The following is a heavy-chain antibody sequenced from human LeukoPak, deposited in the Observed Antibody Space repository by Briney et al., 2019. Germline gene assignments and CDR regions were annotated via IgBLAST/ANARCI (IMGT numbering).Heavy chain of an antibody. CDR1: GFIFNTYG. D-gene: IGHD2-8*02. J-gene: IGHJ4*02. CDR3: ANGDCPGGRCSSGAY. Sequence: GGSQTLSCVASGFIFNTYGMHGVRQAPGKGLEWVAYTRDDGSKNWYGDSVKGRFTIFRDNSKNTLYLQMNSLRGKDTAVYYCANGDCPGGRCSSGAYWGQGTLVAVSS. CDR2: TRDDGSKN. V-gene: IGHV3-30*02.